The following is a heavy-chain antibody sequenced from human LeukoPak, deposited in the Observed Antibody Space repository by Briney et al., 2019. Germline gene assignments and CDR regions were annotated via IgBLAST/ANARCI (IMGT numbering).Heavy chain of an antibody. D-gene: IGHD3-10*01. CDR2: IYHSGST. Sequence: SETLSLTCAVSGYSISSGYYWGWIRQPPGKGLEWIGSIYHSGSTHYNPSLKSRVTISVDTSKNQFSLKLSSVTAADTAVYYCAKIGYYYGPDYWGQGTLVTVSS. CDR1: GYSISSGYY. J-gene: IGHJ4*02. V-gene: IGHV4-38-2*01. CDR3: AKIGYYYGPDY.